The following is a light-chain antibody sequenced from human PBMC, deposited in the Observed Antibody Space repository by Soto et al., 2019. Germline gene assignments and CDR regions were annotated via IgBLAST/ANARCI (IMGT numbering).Light chain of an antibody. CDR2: DNN. CDR3: GTWESYLSVGV. CDR1: GSNIGSNS. Sequence: QSVLTQPPSVSAAPGETVTISCSGSGSNIGSNSVSWYQQVPGTAPKLLLYDNNKRPSGIPDRFSGSKSGTSATLGITGLQTADEADYYCGTWESYLSVGVFGGGTKVTVL. J-gene: IGLJ2*01. V-gene: IGLV1-51*01.